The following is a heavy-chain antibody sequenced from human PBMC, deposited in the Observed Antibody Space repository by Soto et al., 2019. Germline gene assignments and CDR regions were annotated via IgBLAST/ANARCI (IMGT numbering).Heavy chain of an antibody. V-gene: IGHV4-34*01. CDR3: ARGKTYCTGGSCYEHFDY. J-gene: IGHJ4*02. D-gene: IGHD2-15*01. CDR2: INHSEST. Sequence: SETLSLTCAVYGGSFSGYYWSWIRQPPGKGLEWIGKINHSESTSYNPSLKSRVTISVDTSKNQFSLKLSSVTAADTAVYYCARGKTYCTGGSCYEHFDYWGQGTLVTVSS. CDR1: GGSFSGYY.